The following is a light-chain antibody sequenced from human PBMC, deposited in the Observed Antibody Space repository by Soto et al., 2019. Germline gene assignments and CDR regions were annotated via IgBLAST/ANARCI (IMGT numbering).Light chain of an antibody. Sequence: DIPMTQFPPTLSASIGDRVTITCRASQTISSSLAWYQQKPGKAPKLLIYKASTLETGVPSRFSGSGSGTEFNLTISSRQPDDFATYYCQQYDSYSPYAFGQGTRLELK. V-gene: IGKV1-5*03. CDR2: KAS. CDR3: QQYDSYSPYA. CDR1: QTISSS. J-gene: IGKJ2*01.